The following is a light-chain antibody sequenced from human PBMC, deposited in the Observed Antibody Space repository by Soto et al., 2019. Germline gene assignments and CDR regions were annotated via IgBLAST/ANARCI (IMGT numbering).Light chain of an antibody. CDR1: QSVLYSSNNKTY. CDR3: QQYYSTPLT. J-gene: IGKJ4*01. V-gene: IGKV4-1*01. CDR2: WAS. Sequence: DIVMTQSPDSLAVSLGERATINCKSSQSVLYSSNNKTYLAWYQQKPGQPPKLLIYWASTRESGVPDRFSGSGSGTDFTLTISSLQAEDVAVYYCQQYYSTPLTFGVGTKVEIK.